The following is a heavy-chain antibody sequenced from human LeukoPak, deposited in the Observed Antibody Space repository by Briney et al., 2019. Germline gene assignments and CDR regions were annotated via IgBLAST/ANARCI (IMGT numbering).Heavy chain of an antibody. V-gene: IGHV3-53*01. CDR2: IFVDGSA. Sequence: AEYLRLSCAASGFTVRNIYMSWVRQAPGQGRDWVSVIFVDGSASYADSVRGRFTISRDNSKNTLYLQMNSLRAEDTAVYYCAIRIAASVFDYWNQGTLVTVSS. D-gene: IGHD6-13*01. CDR3: AIRIAASVFDY. CDR1: GFTVRNIY. J-gene: IGHJ4*02.